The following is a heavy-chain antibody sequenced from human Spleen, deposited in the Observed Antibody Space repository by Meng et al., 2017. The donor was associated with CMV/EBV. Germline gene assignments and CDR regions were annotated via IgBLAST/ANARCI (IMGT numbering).Heavy chain of an antibody. CDR1: GFTVSDHY. D-gene: IGHD1-14*01. CDR2: IYIGGST. CDR3: ARENQFNTFDF. V-gene: IGHV3-53*01. J-gene: IGHJ3*01. Sequence: GESLKISCAASGFTVSDHYMNWVRQAPGKGLEWVSVIYIGGSTYYADSVKGRLTISRDNSKNTLYLQMNSLRAEDTAVYYCARENQFNTFDFWGQGTVVTVSS.